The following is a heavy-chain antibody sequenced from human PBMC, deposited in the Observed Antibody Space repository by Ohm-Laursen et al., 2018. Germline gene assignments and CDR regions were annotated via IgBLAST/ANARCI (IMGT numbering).Heavy chain of an antibody. Sequence: SLRLSCSASGFTFSSYGMHWVRQAPGKGLEWVAVMSYDGNNQYYADSVIGRFTISRDNSKNRLYLQMNNLRAEDTALYYCAKDLEMATMRYYFDSWGQGTLVTVSS. CDR2: MSYDGNNQ. CDR3: AKDLEMATMRYYFDS. V-gene: IGHV3-30*18. D-gene: IGHD5-24*01. CDR1: GFTFSSYG. J-gene: IGHJ4*02.